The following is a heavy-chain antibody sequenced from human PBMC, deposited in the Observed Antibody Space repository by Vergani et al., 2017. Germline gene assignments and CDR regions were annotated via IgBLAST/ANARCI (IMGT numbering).Heavy chain of an antibody. CDR1: GFTFSSYS. J-gene: IGHJ4*02. V-gene: IGHV3-21*01. CDR2: ISSSSSYI. D-gene: IGHD3-10*01. Sequence: EVQLVESGGGLVKPGGSLRLSCAASGFTFSSYSMNWVRQAPGKGLEWVSSISSSSSYIYYADSVKGRFTISRDNAKNSLYLQMNSLRAEDTDVYYCARGPTYYYGSGSYPFDYWGQGTLVTVSS. CDR3: ARGPTYYYGSGSYPFDY.